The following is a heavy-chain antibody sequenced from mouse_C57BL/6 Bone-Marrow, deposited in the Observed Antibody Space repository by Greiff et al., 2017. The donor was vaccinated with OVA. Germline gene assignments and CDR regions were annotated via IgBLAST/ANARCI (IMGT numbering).Heavy chain of an antibody. J-gene: IGHJ2*01. Sequence: VKLQQSGPELVKPGASVKLSCKASGYTFTSYDINWVKQRPGQGLEWIGWIYPRDGSTTYNEQFKGQATLTVDTSSSTAYMQLSSLTSSDSAVYNCAREQLRIDYWGQGTTLTVSS. CDR3: AREQLRIDY. CDR1: GYTFTSYD. V-gene: IGHV1-85*01. D-gene: IGHD3-2*02. CDR2: IYPRDGST.